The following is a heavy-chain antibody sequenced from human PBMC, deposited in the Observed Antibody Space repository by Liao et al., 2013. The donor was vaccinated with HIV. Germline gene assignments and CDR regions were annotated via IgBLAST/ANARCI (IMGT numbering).Heavy chain of an antibody. CDR1: GASIYSYY. J-gene: IGHJ6*03. CDR2: IQTSGGT. V-gene: IGHV4-4*07. CDR3: ARIVATIHHYYYMDV. D-gene: IGHD5-12*01. Sequence: QVQLQESGPGLVKPSETLSLTCAVSGASIYSYYWGWIRQPAGRGLEWIGRIQTSGGTKYNPSLKSRVIMSLDTSNNQFSLKLSSVTAADTAVYYCARIVATIHHYYYMDVWGERDRRSPSP.